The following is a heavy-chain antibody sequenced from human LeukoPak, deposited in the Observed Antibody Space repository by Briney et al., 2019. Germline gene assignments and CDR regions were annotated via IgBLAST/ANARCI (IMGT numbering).Heavy chain of an antibody. CDR2: ISSSSSYT. CDR1: GFTFSDYY. Sequence: GGSLRLSCAASGFTFSDYYMSWIRQASGKGLEWVSYISSSSSYTNYADSVKGRFTISRDNAKNSLYLKMNSLRVEDTAVYYCARGGYRVNWFDPWGQGTLVTVSS. J-gene: IGHJ5*02. CDR3: ARGGYRVNWFDP. V-gene: IGHV3-11*06. D-gene: IGHD6-13*01.